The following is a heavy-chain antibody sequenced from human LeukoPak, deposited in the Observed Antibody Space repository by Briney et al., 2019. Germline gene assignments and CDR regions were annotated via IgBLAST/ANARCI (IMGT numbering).Heavy chain of an antibody. CDR1: GGSISSSSYY. V-gene: IGHV4-39*07. Sequence: SETLSLTCTVSGGSISSSSYYWGWIRQPPGKGLEWIGSIYYSGSTYYNPSLKSRVTISVDTSKNQFSLKVSSVTAADTAVYHCASRAIRSGYSSSWHFDYWGQGTLVTVSS. J-gene: IGHJ4*02. D-gene: IGHD6-13*01. CDR3: ASRAIRSGYSSSWHFDY. CDR2: IYYSGST.